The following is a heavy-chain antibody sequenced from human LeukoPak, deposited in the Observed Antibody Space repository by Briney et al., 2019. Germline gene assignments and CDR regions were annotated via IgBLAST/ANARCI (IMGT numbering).Heavy chain of an antibody. CDR1: GGAITNYY. CDR2: IYYTGST. D-gene: IGHD4-11*01. CDR3: ARRTVTTQVNWFDP. J-gene: IGHJ5*02. Sequence: SETLSLTCGVSGGAITNYYWNWIRQAPGKGLEWLGYIYYTGSTTYNPSVKSRITISLDTSKKQISLKLRSVTAADTAVYYCARRTVTTQVNWFDPWGQGTLVTVSS. V-gene: IGHV4-59*01.